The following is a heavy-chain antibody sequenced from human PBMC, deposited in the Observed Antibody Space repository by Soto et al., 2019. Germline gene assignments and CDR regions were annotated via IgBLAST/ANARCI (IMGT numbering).Heavy chain of an antibody. J-gene: IGHJ4*02. CDR3: ARAKDSSGRPNFDY. V-gene: IGHV4-59*01. CDR1: GVSISGYY. CDR2: IYSSGST. D-gene: IGHD3-22*01. Sequence: SETLSLTCTVSGVSISGYYWSWIRQAPGKGLEWIGYIYSSGSTNYNPSLKSRVTISVDRSKNQFSLKLTSATAADTAVYYCARAKDSSGRPNFDYWGQGTLVTVSS.